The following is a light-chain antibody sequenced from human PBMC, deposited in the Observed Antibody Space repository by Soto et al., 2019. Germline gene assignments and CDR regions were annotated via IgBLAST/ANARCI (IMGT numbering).Light chain of an antibody. Sequence: EIGLTQSPGPLSLSPGERATLSCRASQSVSSSYLAWYQQKPGQAPRLLIYGASSRATGIPDRFSGSGSGTDFTLTISSLEPEDFAVYYCQQYGSSPLFTFGPGTKVDIK. J-gene: IGKJ3*01. V-gene: IGKV3-20*01. CDR2: GAS. CDR3: QQYGSSPLFT. CDR1: QSVSSSY.